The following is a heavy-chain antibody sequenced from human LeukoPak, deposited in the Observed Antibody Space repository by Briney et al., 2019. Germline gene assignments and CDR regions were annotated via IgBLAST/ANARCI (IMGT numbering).Heavy chain of an antibody. CDR3: ASGRQLGY. J-gene: IGHJ4*02. CDR1: GPTFSNYW. V-gene: IGHV3-7*01. Sequence: SGGSLRLSCAASGPTFSNYWMSWVRQAPGKGLEWVANIKEDGSEKYYVDSVKGRFTISRDNARNSLYLQMNSLRAEDTAVYYCASGRQLGYWGQGTLVTVSS. D-gene: IGHD6-13*01. CDR2: IKEDGSEK.